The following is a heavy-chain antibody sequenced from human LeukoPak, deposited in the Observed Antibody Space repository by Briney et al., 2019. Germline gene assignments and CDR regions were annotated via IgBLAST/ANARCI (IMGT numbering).Heavy chain of an antibody. CDR2: INQDGSEK. J-gene: IGHJ4*02. V-gene: IGHV3-7*04. Sequence: GGSLRLSCAASGFTFDDYGMSWVRQAPGKGLEWVANINQDGSEKYYVDSVKGRFTISRDNARNSLYLQMNSLGLDDTAVYFCSGDPGDYWGQGTLVSVSS. CDR1: GFTFDDYG. D-gene: IGHD7-27*01. CDR3: SGDPGDY.